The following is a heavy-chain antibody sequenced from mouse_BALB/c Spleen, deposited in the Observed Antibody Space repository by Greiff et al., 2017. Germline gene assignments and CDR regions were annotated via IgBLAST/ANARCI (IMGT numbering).Heavy chain of an antibody. CDR2: IYPGDGDT. CDR3: NACLLPHWYFDV. Sequence: VQLQQSGAELVRPGSSVKISCKASGYAFSSYWMNWVKQRPGQGLEWIGQIYPGDGDTNYNGKFKGKATLTADTSSNTAYLQLSSLTSEDTAVYYCNACLLPHWYFDVWGAGTTVTVSS. CDR1: GYAFSSYW. V-gene: IGHV1-80*01. D-gene: IGHD2-3*01. J-gene: IGHJ1*01.